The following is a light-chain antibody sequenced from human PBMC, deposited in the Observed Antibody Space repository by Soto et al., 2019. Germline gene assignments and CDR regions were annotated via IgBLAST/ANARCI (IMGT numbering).Light chain of an antibody. V-gene: IGLV1-44*01. CDR3: AAWDDSLHVV. J-gene: IGLJ2*01. Sequence: QAVVTQPPSASGTPGQRVTISCSGSSSNIGSNTVNWYQQLPGTAPKLLIYSNNQRPSGVPDRFSGSESGTSASLAISGLQSEDEADYYCAAWDDSLHVVFGGGTKLTVL. CDR1: SSNIGSNT. CDR2: SNN.